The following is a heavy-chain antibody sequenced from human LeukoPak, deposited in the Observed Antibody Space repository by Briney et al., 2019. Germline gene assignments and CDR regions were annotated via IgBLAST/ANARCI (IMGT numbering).Heavy chain of an antibody. J-gene: IGHJ4*02. Sequence: PGGSLRLSCAASGFTFDDYAMHWVRQAPGKGLEWVSGISWNSGSIGYADSVKGRFTISRDNAKNSLYLQMNSLRAEDTALYYCAKGISSSSQLTYLDYWGQGTLVTVSS. CDR2: ISWNSGSI. CDR1: GFTFDDYA. V-gene: IGHV3-9*01. D-gene: IGHD6-6*01. CDR3: AKGISSSSQLTYLDY.